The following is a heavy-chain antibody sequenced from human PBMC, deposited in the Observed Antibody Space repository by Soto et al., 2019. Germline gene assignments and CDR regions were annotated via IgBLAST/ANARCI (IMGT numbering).Heavy chain of an antibody. V-gene: IGHV1-18*01. Sequence: GASGKVSCKASGYTFTSYGISWVRQAPGQGLEWMGWISAYNGNTNYAQKLQGRVTMTTDTSTSTAYMELRSLRSDDTAVYYCARVVSGSYPDNWLDPWGQGTLVTVSS. CDR1: GYTFTSYG. CDR3: ARVVSGSYPDNWLDP. J-gene: IGHJ5*02. D-gene: IGHD1-26*01. CDR2: ISAYNGNT.